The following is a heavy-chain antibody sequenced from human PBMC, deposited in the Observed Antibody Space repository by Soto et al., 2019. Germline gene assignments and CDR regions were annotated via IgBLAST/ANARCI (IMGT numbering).Heavy chain of an antibody. Sequence: EVQLVESGGGLVQSGRSLRLSCAASGFTFDDYAMHWVRQAPGKGLEWVSGISWNSGSIGYADSVKGRFTISRDNAKNSLYLQMNSLRAEDTALYYCAKVSGSWYWDYFDYWGQGTLVTVSS. CDR2: ISWNSGSI. J-gene: IGHJ4*02. CDR1: GFTFDDYA. V-gene: IGHV3-9*01. CDR3: AKVSGSWYWDYFDY. D-gene: IGHD6-13*01.